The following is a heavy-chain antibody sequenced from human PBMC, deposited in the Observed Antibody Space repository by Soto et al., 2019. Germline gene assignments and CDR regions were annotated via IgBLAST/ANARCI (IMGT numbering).Heavy chain of an antibody. D-gene: IGHD2-8*02. V-gene: IGHV4-59*01. Sequence: PSETLSLTCTGSGGSISSYYRSWIRQPPGKGLEWIGYIYKSGNTNYNPSLKSRVTISVDTSKNQFSLKLNSVTAADTAVYYCATSTGWPGFDLWGQGTLVTVSS. CDR2: IYKSGNT. CDR3: ATSTGWPGFDL. CDR1: GGSISSYY. J-gene: IGHJ4*02.